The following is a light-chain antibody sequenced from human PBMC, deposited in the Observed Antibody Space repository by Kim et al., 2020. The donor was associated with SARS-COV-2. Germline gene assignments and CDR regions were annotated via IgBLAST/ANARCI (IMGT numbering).Light chain of an antibody. V-gene: IGKV3-15*01. CDR2: GAS. J-gene: IGKJ2*01. CDR3: QQYNNWPPYT. CDR1: QSVSNN. Sequence: VSPGERATLSCSASQSVSNNLAWYQQKPGQAPSLLIYGASTRATGVPARFSGSGSGTEFTLTISSLQSEDFAVYYCQQYNNWPPYTFGQVTKLEI.